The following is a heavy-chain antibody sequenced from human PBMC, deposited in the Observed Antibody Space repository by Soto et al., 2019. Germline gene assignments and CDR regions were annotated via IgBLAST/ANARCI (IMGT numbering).Heavy chain of an antibody. D-gene: IGHD6-13*01. V-gene: IGHV1-2*02. CDR2: INPNSGGT. CDR1: GYTFTGYY. CDR3: ARDEGIAAAGTEYYIDY. Sequence: ASVKISCKASGYTFTGYYMHWVRQAPGQGLEWMGWINPNSGGTNYAQKFQGRVTMTRDTSISTAYMELSRLRSDDTAVYYCARDEGIAAAGTEYYIDYWGQGTLVTVSS. J-gene: IGHJ4*02.